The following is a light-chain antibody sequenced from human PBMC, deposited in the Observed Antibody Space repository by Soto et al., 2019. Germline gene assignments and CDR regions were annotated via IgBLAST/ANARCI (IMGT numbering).Light chain of an antibody. CDR2: GAS. J-gene: IGKJ5*01. V-gene: IGKV3-20*01. CDR3: QHYDSLPIT. Sequence: EIVLTQFPGTLSLSPGERATLSCRASQSVGSNYLAWYQQKPGQPPRLLIYGASSRATGIPDRFSGSGSGTDFTLTISRLEPEDFAVFYCQHYDSLPITFGQGTRLEIK. CDR1: QSVGSNY.